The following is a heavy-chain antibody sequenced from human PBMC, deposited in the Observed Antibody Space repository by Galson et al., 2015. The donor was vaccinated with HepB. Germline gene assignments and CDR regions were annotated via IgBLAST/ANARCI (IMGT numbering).Heavy chain of an antibody. Sequence: SLRLSCAASGFTVSSNYMIWVRQAPGKRLEWVSVIYSGGDTYYADSVKGRFTISRDNSKNTLYLHMNSLRVEDTAVYHCARGGVGVLRYFDWLLADSWGQGTLVTVSS. CDR1: GFTVSSNY. V-gene: IGHV3-53*01. CDR2: IYSGGDT. CDR3: ARGGVGVLRYFDWLLADS. D-gene: IGHD3-9*01. J-gene: IGHJ4*02.